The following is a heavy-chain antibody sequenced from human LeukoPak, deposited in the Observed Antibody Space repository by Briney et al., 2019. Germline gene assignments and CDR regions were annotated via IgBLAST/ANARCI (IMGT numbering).Heavy chain of an antibody. CDR1: GFTFDDYA. CDR2: ISWNSGSI. J-gene: IGHJ4*02. V-gene: IGHV3-9*01. Sequence: QTGGSLRLSCAASGFTFDDYAMPWVRQAPGKGLEWVSGISWNSGSIGYADSVKGRFTISRDNAKNSLYLQMNSLRAEDTALYYCAKAPGSYYDSSAFDYWGQGTLVTVSS. D-gene: IGHD3-22*01. CDR3: AKAPGSYYDSSAFDY.